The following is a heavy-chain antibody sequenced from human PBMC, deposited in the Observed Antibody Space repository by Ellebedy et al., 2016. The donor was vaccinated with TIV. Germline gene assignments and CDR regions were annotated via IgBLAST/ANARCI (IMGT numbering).Heavy chain of an antibody. CDR3: ASRSGSYPPKIDY. J-gene: IGHJ4*02. D-gene: IGHD3-10*01. V-gene: IGHV3-23*01. CDR2: ISGSGGST. CDR1: GFTFSSYA. Sequence: GESLKISXAASGFTFSSYAMNWVRQAPGKGLEWVLAISGSGGSTYYADSVKGRFTISRDNSKNTLYLQMNSLRAEDTAVYYCASRSGSYPPKIDYWGQGTLVTVSS.